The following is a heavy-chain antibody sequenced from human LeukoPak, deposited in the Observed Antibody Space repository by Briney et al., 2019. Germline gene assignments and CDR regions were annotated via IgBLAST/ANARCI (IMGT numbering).Heavy chain of an antibody. CDR2: ISANNGNT. J-gene: IGHJ4*02. Sequence: ASVKVSCKASGYTFTTYGITWVRQAPGQGLEWMGLISANNGNTNYAQRLQGRVTMTTDTSTSTAYMELRSLRSDDTAVYYCARGPWLVTGGDFDYWGQGTLVTVPS. V-gene: IGHV1-18*01. CDR3: ARGPWLVTGGDFDY. CDR1: GYTFTTYG. D-gene: IGHD6-19*01.